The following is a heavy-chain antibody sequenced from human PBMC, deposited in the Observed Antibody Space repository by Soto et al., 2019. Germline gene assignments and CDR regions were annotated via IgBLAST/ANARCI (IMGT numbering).Heavy chain of an antibody. CDR2: IIPIFSTA. D-gene: IGHD3-22*01. V-gene: IGHV1-69*01. CDR1: GGTFSSYA. J-gene: IGHJ3*02. CDR3: AIVREEYYDSSAFDI. Sequence: QVQLVQSGAEVKKPGSSVKVSCKASGGTFSSYAISWVRQAPGQGLEWMGGIIPIFSTANYAQKFQGRVTITADESTSTADMELSSMRSEDTAVYYCAIVREEYYDSSAFDIWGQGTMVTVSS.